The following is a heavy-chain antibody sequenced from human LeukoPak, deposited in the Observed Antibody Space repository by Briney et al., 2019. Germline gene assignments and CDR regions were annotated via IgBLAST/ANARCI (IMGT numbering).Heavy chain of an antibody. V-gene: IGHV4-59*01. CDR1: GGSISSYY. CDR3: AGGRIAVAGYAEYFQH. J-gene: IGHJ1*01. Sequence: SETLSLTCTVSGGSISSYYWSWIRQPPGKRLEWIGYIYYSGSTNYNPSLKSRVTISVDTSKNQFSLKLSSVTAAGTAVYYCAGGRIAVAGYAEYFQHWGQGTLVTVSS. D-gene: IGHD6-19*01. CDR2: IYYSGST.